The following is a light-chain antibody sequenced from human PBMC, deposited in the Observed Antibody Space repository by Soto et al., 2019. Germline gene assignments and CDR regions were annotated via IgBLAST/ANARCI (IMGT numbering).Light chain of an antibody. J-gene: IGKJ2*01. CDR1: QSVKTY. CDR3: QQYNTWPPKYT. Sequence: EIVMTQSPATLSVSPGGRATLSCRASQSVKTYLAWYQQRPGQPPRLLIYGASTRATGMPARFSGSGSGTEFSLTISHLQSVDFSVYYCQQYNTWPPKYTFGQGTKLEIK. V-gene: IGKV3-15*01. CDR2: GAS.